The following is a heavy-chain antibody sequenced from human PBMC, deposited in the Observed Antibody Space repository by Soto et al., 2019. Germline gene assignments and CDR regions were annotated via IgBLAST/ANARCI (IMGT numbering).Heavy chain of an antibody. Sequence: GGSLRLSCAAPGFSFSVYALHWIRQAPGEGLEWVAVISPNGNNQYYADSVKGRFTISRDTSKSTLSLQMTSLRPEDTAVYYCASGAAFYYDTSRYWGQGTLVTVSS. CDR3: ASGAAFYYDTSRY. D-gene: IGHD3-22*01. CDR1: GFSFSVYA. J-gene: IGHJ4*02. CDR2: ISPNGNNQ. V-gene: IGHV3-30-3*01.